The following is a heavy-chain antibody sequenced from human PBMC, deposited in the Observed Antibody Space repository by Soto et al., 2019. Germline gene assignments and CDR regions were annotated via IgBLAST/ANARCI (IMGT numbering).Heavy chain of an antibody. CDR1: GFTFSSYA. Sequence: EVQLLESGGGLVQPGGSLRLSCAASGFTFSSYAMSWVRQAPGKGLEWVSAISGSGGSTYYADSVKGRFTISRDNSKNTLYLQINSLRAEDTAVYYCAKEIGWYSSGLNWFDPWGQGTLVTVSS. CDR2: ISGSGGST. V-gene: IGHV3-23*01. D-gene: IGHD6-19*01. CDR3: AKEIGWYSSGLNWFDP. J-gene: IGHJ5*02.